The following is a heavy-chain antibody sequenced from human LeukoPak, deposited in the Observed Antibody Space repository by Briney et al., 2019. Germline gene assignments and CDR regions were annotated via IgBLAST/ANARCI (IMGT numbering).Heavy chain of an antibody. J-gene: IGHJ4*02. CDR3: ARSGGIIDY. CDR2: TDPNGIT. V-gene: IGHV3-74*03. D-gene: IGHD3-10*01. CDR1: GFTFSNSW. Sequence: PGGSLRLSCAASGFTFSNSWMHWVRQAPGKGLVWVSRTDPNGITTYADSVEGRFTISRDNAKNTLYLQMNSLRAEDTARYYCARSGGIIDYWGQGTLVTVSS.